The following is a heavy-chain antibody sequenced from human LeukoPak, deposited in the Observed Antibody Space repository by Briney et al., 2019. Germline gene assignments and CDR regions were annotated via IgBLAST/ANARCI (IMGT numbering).Heavy chain of an antibody. CDR1: GGSFSGYY. CDR3: ARIYSSYYYYGMDV. V-gene: IGHV4-34*01. D-gene: IGHD5-18*01. Sequence: SETLSLTCAVYGGSFSGYYRSWIRQPPGKGLEWIGEINHSGSTNYNPSLKSRVTISVDTSKNQFSLKLSSVTAADTAVYYCARIYSSYYYYGMDVWGQGTTVTVSS. J-gene: IGHJ6*02. CDR2: INHSGST.